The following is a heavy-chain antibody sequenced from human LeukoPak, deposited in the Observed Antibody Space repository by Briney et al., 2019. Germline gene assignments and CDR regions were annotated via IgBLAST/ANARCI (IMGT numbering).Heavy chain of an antibody. CDR2: INPNSGGT. J-gene: IGHJ4*02. CDR3: ARGLSTLYYDVDY. D-gene: IGHD3-3*01. V-gene: IGHV1-2*02. CDR1: GYTFTGYY. Sequence: ASVKVSCKASGYTFTGYYMHWVRQAPGQGLEWTGWINPNSGGTNYAQKFQGRVTMTRNTSISTAYMELSSLRSEDTAVYYCARGLSTLYYDVDYWGQGTLVTVSS.